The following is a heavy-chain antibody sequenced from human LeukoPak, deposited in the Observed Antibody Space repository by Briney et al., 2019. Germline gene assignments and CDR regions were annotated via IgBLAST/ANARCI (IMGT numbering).Heavy chain of an antibody. V-gene: IGHV3-23*01. CDR1: GFTFSSYA. Sequence: PGGSLRLSRAASGFTFSSYAMSWVRQAPGKGLEWVSAISGSGGSTYYADSVKGRFTISRDNSKNTLYLQMNSLRAEDTAVYYCAQGPTVTIYLDYWGQGTLVTVSS. CDR3: AQGPTVTIYLDY. J-gene: IGHJ4*02. D-gene: IGHD4-17*01. CDR2: ISGSGGST.